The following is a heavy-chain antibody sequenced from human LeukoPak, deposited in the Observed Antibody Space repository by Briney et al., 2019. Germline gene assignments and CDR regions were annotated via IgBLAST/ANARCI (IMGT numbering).Heavy chain of an antibody. V-gene: IGHV4-39*07. CDR2: IYHSGST. Sequence: SETLSLTCTVSGGSISSYYWGWIRQPPGKGLQWIGTIYHSGSTYYNPSLKSRVTISVDTSKNQFSLKVNSVTAADTAVYYCAREDSGISDNAFDIWGQGTMVTISS. J-gene: IGHJ3*02. CDR1: GGSISSYY. D-gene: IGHD1-26*01. CDR3: AREDSGISDNAFDI.